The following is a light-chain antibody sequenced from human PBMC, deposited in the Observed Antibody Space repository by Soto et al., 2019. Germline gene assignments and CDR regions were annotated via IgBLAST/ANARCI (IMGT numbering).Light chain of an antibody. J-gene: IGKJ1*01. CDR1: QSVSSN. CDR2: GAS. CDR3: QQHNSWPPEP. Sequence: EIVMTQSPATLSVSPGERATLSCRASQSVSSNLAWYQQKPGQAPRLLIYGASTRATGIPARFSGSESGTEVTLTISSLQSEDFAVYYCQQHNSWPPEPFGQGTKVEIK. V-gene: IGKV3-15*01.